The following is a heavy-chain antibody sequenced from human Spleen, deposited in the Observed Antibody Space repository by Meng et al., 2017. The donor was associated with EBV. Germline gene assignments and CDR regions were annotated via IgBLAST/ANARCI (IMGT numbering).Heavy chain of an antibody. V-gene: IGHV4-39*01. CDR1: GDAISSFDS. J-gene: IGHJ5*02. CDR3: ARPFPSWQSPRLDPFGA. D-gene: IGHD6-19*01. CDR2: VHYTGST. Sequence: QPLLRDSGTVQVSPSEPLSSSFTVSGDAISSFDSWVRILQPPGSGLEWIGSVHYTGSTYCSPSRKRRFPVPVYTSRDQFSRRLPSVTAADTAVYYCARPFPSWQSPRLDPFGAWGQGTLVTVSS.